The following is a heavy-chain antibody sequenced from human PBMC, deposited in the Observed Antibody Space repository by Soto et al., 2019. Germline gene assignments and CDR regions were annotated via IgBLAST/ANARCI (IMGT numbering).Heavy chain of an antibody. CDR1: GGTFSSYA. CDR3: ARYSYCSGGSCYSADAFDI. J-gene: IGHJ3*02. CDR2: IIPIFGTA. V-gene: IGHV1-69*13. Sequence: SVKVSCKASGGTFSSYAISWVRQAPGQGLEWMGGIIPIFGTANYAQKFQGRVTITADESTSTAYMELSSLRSEDTAVYYCARYSYCSGGSCYSADAFDIWGQGTMVTVSS. D-gene: IGHD2-15*01.